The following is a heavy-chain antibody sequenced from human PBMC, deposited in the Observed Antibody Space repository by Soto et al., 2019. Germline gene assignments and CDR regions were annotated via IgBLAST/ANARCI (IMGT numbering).Heavy chain of an antibody. V-gene: IGHV2-70*13. CDR2: IERDDDDK. CDR3: ARSIRGPRRFNGMDV. D-gene: IGHD1-20*01. Sequence: SGPTLVNPTETLTLACTFSGFSLTSPGMCVSWIRQPPGKALEWLALIERDDDDKYYSTSLKTRLTISKDTRKNQVVLTMANMDPADTGTYYCARSIRGPRRFNGMDVWGQGTTVTVSS. J-gene: IGHJ6*02. CDR1: GFSLTSPGMC.